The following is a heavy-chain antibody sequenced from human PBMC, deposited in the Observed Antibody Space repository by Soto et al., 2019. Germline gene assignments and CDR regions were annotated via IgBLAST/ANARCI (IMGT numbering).Heavy chain of an antibody. Sequence: GASVKVSCKASGYTFTGYYMHWVRQAPGQGLEWMGWINPNSGGTNYAQKFQGWVTMTRDTSISTAYMELSRLRSDDTAVYYCARAAYCSSTSRYNGDWFDPWGQGTLVTVSS. CDR1: GYTFTGYY. D-gene: IGHD2-2*02. J-gene: IGHJ5*02. CDR2: INPNSGGT. CDR3: ARAAYCSSTSRYNGDWFDP. V-gene: IGHV1-2*04.